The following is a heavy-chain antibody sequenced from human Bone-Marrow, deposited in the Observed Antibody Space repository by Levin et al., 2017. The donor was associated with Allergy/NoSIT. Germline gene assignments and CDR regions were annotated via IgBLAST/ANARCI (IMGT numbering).Heavy chain of an antibody. CDR2: IHYSGTT. CDR3: ARWARDFYNDDETDAFDI. D-gene: IGHD1-1*01. J-gene: IGHJ3*02. V-gene: IGHV4-30-4*01. CDR1: GGSISSGDDY. Sequence: SCTVSGGSISSGDDYWSWIRQPPGKGPEWIGCIHYSGTTYQNSSLKSRLTLSVDTSNNQFSLRLSSVTAADTAVYYCARWARDFYNDDETDAFDIWGQGTMVTVSS.